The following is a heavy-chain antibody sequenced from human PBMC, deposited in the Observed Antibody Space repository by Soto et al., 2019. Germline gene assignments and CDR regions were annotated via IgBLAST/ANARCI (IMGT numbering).Heavy chain of an antibody. CDR2: ISRSGGSP. Sequence: GGSLRVPSAPAGFTFSSYAMSWVRQAAGKGLEWLSPISRSGGSPYYADPVKGRFTTSRDNSKTLLYLQMNRLRAEDTAVYYCAKDDRIAVAGTRFDYWGQGTLVTVSS. V-gene: IGHV3-23*01. CDR3: AKDDRIAVAGTRFDY. D-gene: IGHD6-19*01. J-gene: IGHJ4*02. CDR1: GFTFSSYA.